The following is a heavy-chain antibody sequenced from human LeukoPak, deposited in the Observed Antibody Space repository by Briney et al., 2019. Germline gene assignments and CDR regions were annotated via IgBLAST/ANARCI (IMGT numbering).Heavy chain of an antibody. J-gene: IGHJ4*02. CDR3: ARVHGAYPFDY. V-gene: IGHV3-23*01. Sequence: PGGSLRLSCAASGFTFSSYGMSWVRQAPGKGLEWVSAISGSGGSTYYADSVKGRFAISRDNAKNSLYLQMSSLRAEDTAVYYCARVHGAYPFDYWGQGTLVTVSS. CDR1: GFTFSSYG. CDR2: ISGSGGST. D-gene: IGHD4/OR15-4a*01.